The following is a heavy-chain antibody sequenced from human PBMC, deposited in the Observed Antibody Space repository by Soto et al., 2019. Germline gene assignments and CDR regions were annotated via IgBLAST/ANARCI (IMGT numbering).Heavy chain of an antibody. Sequence: GGSLRLSCSASGFTFGSYAMHWVRQAPGKGLEYVSAISSNGGSTYYADSVKGRFTISRDNSKNTLYLQMSSLRAEDTAVYYRVKDGVGITMVRGVISDFDYWGQGTLVTVSS. V-gene: IGHV3-64D*08. CDR2: ISSNGGST. D-gene: IGHD3-10*01. CDR1: GFTFGSYA. J-gene: IGHJ4*02. CDR3: VKDGVGITMVRGVISDFDY.